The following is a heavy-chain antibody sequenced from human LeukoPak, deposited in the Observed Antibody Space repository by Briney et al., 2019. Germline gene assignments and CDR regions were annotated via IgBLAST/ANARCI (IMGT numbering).Heavy chain of an antibody. D-gene: IGHD5-12*01. J-gene: IGHJ3*02. V-gene: IGHV3-48*01. CDR3: AREARGHDAFDI. CDR2: ITNSGNSK. Sequence: GGSLRLSCAASEFTFSSYSMNWVRQAPGKGLEWVSYITNSGNSKSYADSVKGRFTISRDNTKNSLYLQMNGLRAEDTAVYYCAREARGHDAFDIWGQGTMVTVSS. CDR1: EFTFSSYS.